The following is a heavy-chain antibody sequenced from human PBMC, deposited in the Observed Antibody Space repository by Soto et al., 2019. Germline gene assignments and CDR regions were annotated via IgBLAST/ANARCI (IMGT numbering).Heavy chain of an antibody. Sequence: SETLSLTCAVYGGSFSGYYWSWIRQPPGKGLEWIGEINHSGSTNYNPSLKSRVTISVDTSKNQFSLKLSSVTAADTAVYYCARVTGTTPDFDFWGQGTLVTVSS. CDR2: INHSGST. CDR1: GGSFSGYY. V-gene: IGHV4-34*01. D-gene: IGHD1-7*01. CDR3: ARVTGTTPDFDF. J-gene: IGHJ4*02.